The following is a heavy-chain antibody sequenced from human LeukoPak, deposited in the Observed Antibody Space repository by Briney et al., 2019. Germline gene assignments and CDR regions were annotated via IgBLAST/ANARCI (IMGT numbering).Heavy chain of an antibody. Sequence: WASVRVSCKASGDTFTSYYMHWVRQAPGQGLEWMGIINPSGGSTSYAQKFQGRVTMTRDTSTSTAYMELSSLRSEDTAVYYCARDPHCSGGSCYSGIFDYWGQGTLVTVSS. CDR3: ARDPHCSGGSCYSGIFDY. CDR1: GDTFTSYY. D-gene: IGHD2-15*01. J-gene: IGHJ4*02. V-gene: IGHV1-46*01. CDR2: INPSGGST.